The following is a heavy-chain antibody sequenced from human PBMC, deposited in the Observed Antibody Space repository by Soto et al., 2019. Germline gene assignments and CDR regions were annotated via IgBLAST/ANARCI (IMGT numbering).Heavy chain of an antibody. J-gene: IGHJ4*02. CDR1: GYSFTSYW. Sequence: PGESLKISCKGSGYSFTSYWISWVRQMPGKGLEWMGRIDPSDSYTNYSPSFQGHATISADKSISTAYLQWSSLKASDTAMYYCARSYYYDSSGYYPFDYWGQGTLVTVSS. V-gene: IGHV5-10-1*01. CDR3: ARSYYYDSSGYYPFDY. D-gene: IGHD3-22*01. CDR2: IDPSDSYT.